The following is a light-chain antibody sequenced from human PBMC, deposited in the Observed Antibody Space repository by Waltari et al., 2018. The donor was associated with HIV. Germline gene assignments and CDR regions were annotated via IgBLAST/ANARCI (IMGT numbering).Light chain of an antibody. V-gene: IGLV2-14*01. Sequence: QSALTQTPSVSGSPGQSITISCTVTSSDVGVSHYISWYLQHPGKAPNLMIYDVSNRPSGVSNRFSGSKSGNTASLTISGLQAEDEADYYCSSYTSSSPLVFGTGTKVTVL. CDR3: SSYTSSSPLV. J-gene: IGLJ1*01. CDR2: DVS. CDR1: SSDVGVSHY.